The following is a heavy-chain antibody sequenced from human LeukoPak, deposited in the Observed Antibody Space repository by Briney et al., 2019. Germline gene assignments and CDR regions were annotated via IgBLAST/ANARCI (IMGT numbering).Heavy chain of an antibody. D-gene: IGHD1-26*01. CDR2: ISSDSNYI. V-gene: IGHV3-21*01. CDR3: ARGHSGSYQRNDAFDI. J-gene: IGHJ3*02. CDR1: GFTFSTYT. Sequence: GGSLRLSCAASGFTFSTYTMTWVRQVPGKGLEWVSSISSDSNYIYYAGSMKGRFTVSRDNARNSLYLQMNSLGAEDTAVYYCARGHSGSYQRNDAFDIWGQGTLVTVSS.